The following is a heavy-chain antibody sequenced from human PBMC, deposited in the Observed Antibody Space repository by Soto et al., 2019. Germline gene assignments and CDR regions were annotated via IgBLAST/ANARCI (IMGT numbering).Heavy chain of an antibody. V-gene: IGHV4-59*01. Sequence: QVQLQESGPGLVKPSETLSLTCTVSGGSISSYYWSWIRQPPGKGLEWIGYIYYSGSTNYNPSLKSRVTISVDTSKNQFSLQLSSVTPADTAVYYCAGVDTAMAVDYWGQGTLVTVSS. CDR3: AGVDTAMAVDY. D-gene: IGHD5-18*01. CDR1: GGSISSYY. J-gene: IGHJ4*02. CDR2: IYYSGST.